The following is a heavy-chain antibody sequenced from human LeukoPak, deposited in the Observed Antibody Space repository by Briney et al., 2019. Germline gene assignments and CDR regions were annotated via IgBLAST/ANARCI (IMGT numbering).Heavy chain of an antibody. CDR3: AKDPLFYGSCSYFDY. CDR2: IYSGGST. J-gene: IGHJ4*02. V-gene: IGHV3-66*01. D-gene: IGHD3-10*01. CDR1: GFTVRNNY. Sequence: GGSLRLSCAASGFTVRNNYMSWVRQAPGKGLEWVSLIYSGGSTYYADSVKGRFTISRDNSNNTVYLQMNSLRAEDTAVYYCAKDPLFYGSCSYFDYWGQGTLVTVSS.